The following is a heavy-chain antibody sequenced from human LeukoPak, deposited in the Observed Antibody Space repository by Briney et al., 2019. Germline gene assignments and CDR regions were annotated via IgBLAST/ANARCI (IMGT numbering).Heavy chain of an antibody. CDR1: GFDFCLYN. Sequence: GVSVTLLCAASGFDFCLYNMMWLRQAPGKGLEWGSYISFSRTTTYYADSVRGRFTISRDNSKDTLYLQMNSLRAEDTAVYYCAKDPAYYYDSSGGDDYVDYWGQGALVTVSS. CDR2: ISFSRTTT. CDR3: AKDPAYYYDSSGGDDYVDY. D-gene: IGHD3-22*01. J-gene: IGHJ4*02. V-gene: IGHV3-23*01.